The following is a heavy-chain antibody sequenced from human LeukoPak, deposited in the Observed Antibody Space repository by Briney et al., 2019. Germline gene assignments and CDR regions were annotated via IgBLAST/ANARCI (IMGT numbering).Heavy chain of an antibody. J-gene: IGHJ5*02. CDR3: ARDRWDGSGSARYNWFDP. V-gene: IGHV4-39*07. CDR2: IYYSGST. Sequence: SQTLSLTCTVSGVSISSSSYYWGWIRQPPGKGLEWIGSIYYSGSTYYNPSLKSRVTISVDTSKNQFSLKLSSVTAADTAVYYCARDRWDGSGSARYNWFDPWGQGTLVTVSS. D-gene: IGHD3-10*01. CDR1: GVSISSSSYY.